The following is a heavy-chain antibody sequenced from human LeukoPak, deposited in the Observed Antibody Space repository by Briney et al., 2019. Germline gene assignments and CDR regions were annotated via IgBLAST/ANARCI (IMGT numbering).Heavy chain of an antibody. CDR2: ISGSGGST. D-gene: IGHD2-2*01. CDR3: AKGDVVVPAAMIFDY. Sequence: GGSLRLSCAASGFTFSSYSMSWVRQAPGKGLEWVSAISGSGGSTYYADSVKGRFTISRDNSKNTLYLQMNSLRAEDTAVYYCAKGDVVVPAAMIFDYWGQGTLVTVSS. V-gene: IGHV3-23*01. CDR1: GFTFSSYS. J-gene: IGHJ4*02.